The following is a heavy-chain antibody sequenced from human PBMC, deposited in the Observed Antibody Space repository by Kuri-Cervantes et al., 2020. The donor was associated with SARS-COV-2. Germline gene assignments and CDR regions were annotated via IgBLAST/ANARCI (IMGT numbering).Heavy chain of an antibody. Sequence: SGPTLVKPTQTLTLTCTFSGFSLSTSGMCVSWIRQPPGKALEWLARIDWDDDKYYSTSLKTRLTISKDTSKNQVVLTMTNMDPVDTATYYCAHSPIVVVPAATLVWFDPWGRGTLVTVSS. CDR1: GFSLSTSGMC. D-gene: IGHD2-2*01. V-gene: IGHV2-70*12. CDR3: AHSPIVVVPAATLVWFDP. CDR2: IDWDDDK. J-gene: IGHJ5*02.